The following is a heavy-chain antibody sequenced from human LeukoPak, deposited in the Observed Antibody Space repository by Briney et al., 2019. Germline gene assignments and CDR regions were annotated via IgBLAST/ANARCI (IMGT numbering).Heavy chain of an antibody. V-gene: IGHV4-38-2*02. CDR3: ARGGYCSSTSCVAFDI. CDR2: IYHSGST. J-gene: IGHJ3*02. CDR1: TYSISSGYY. Sequence: SETLSLTCTVSTYSISSGYYWGWIRQPPGKGLEWIGSIYHSGSTYYNPSLKSRVTISVDTSKNQFSLKLSSVTAADTAVYYCARGGYCSSTSCVAFDIWGQGTMVTVSS. D-gene: IGHD2-2*01.